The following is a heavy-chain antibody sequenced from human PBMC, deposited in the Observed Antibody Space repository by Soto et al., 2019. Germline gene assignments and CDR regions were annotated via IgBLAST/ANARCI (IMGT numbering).Heavy chain of an antibody. CDR3: AKDFKISGGHYGSLNYYYGMDV. CDR2: ISNGGDAT. Sequence: VGSLRLSCAASGFTFSSYSMNWVRQAPGKGLEWVSFISNGGDATHFADSVKGRFTISRDNSKNTLYLQMNSLRPEDTAVYYCAKDFKISGGHYGSLNYYYGMDVWGQGTTVTVSS. D-gene: IGHD3-10*01. V-gene: IGHV3-NL1*01. CDR1: GFTFSSYS. J-gene: IGHJ6*02.